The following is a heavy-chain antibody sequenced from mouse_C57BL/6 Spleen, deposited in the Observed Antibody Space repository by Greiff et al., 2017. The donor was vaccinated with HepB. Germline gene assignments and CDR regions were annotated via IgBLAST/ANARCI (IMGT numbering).Heavy chain of an antibody. D-gene: IGHD3-1*01. CDR3: ARGGLRAPLRGY. Sequence: VMLVESGAELVRPGTSVKVSCKASGYAFTNYLIEWVKQRPGQGLEWIGVINPGSGGTNYNEKFKGKATLTADKSSSTAYMQLSSLTSEDSAVYFCARGGLRAPLRGYWGQGTTLTVSS. CDR1: GYAFTNYL. V-gene: IGHV1-54*01. J-gene: IGHJ2*01. CDR2: INPGSGGT.